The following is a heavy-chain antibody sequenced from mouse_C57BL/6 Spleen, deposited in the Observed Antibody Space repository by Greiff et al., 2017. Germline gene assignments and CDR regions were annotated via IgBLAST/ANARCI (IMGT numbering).Heavy chain of an antibody. CDR1: GYTFTSYW. CDR3: ARSWSRHFDV. V-gene: IGHV1-55*01. CDR2: IYPGSGST. J-gene: IGHJ1*03. D-gene: IGHD1-1*01. Sequence: QVQLQQSGAELVKPGASVKMSCKASGYTFTSYWITWVKQRPGQGLEWIGDIYPGSGSTNYNEKFKSKATLTVDTSSSTAYMQLSSLTSEDSAVYYCARSWSRHFDVWGTGTTVTVSS.